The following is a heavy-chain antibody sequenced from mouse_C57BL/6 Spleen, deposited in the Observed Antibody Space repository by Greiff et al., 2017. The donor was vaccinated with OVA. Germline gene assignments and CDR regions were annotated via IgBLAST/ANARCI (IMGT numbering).Heavy chain of an antibody. J-gene: IGHJ2*01. CDR3: ATIYEGYYVYFDY. CDR2: IYPRSGNT. CDR1: GYTFTSYG. Sequence: QVQLKESGAELARPGASVKLSCKASGYTFTSYGISWVKQRTGQGLEWIGEIYPRSGNTYYNEKFKGKATLTADKSSSTAYMELRSLTSEDSAVYFCATIYEGYYVYFDYWGQGTTLTVSS. V-gene: IGHV1-81*01. D-gene: IGHD2-3*01.